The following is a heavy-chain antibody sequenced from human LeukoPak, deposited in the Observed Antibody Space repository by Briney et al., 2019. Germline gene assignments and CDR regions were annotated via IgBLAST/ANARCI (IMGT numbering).Heavy chain of an antibody. D-gene: IGHD3-10*01. CDR2: IYPGDSDT. J-gene: IGHJ4*02. CDR3: ARPRGGSGPLEPNFDY. CDR1: GYSFTSYW. Sequence: GESLKISCKGSGYSFTSYWIGWVRQMPGKGLEWMGIIYPGDSDTRYSPSFQGQVTISADKSISTAYLQWSGLKASDTAMYYCARPRGGSGPLEPNFDYWGQGTLVTVSS. V-gene: IGHV5-51*01.